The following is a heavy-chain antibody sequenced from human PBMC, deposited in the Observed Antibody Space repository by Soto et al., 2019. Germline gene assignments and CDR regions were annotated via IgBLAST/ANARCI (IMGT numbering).Heavy chain of an antibody. V-gene: IGHV1-8*01. Sequence: ASVKVSCKASGYTFTSYDINWVRQATGQGLEWMGWMNPNSGNTGYAQKFQGRVTMTRNTSISTAYMELSSLRSEDTAVYYCARGRAWTTAPSWYYYDSSGYQRLDYWVQGTLVTVSS. CDR1: GYTFTSYD. D-gene: IGHD3-22*01. CDR3: ARGRAWTTAPSWYYYDSSGYQRLDY. CDR2: MNPNSGNT. J-gene: IGHJ4*02.